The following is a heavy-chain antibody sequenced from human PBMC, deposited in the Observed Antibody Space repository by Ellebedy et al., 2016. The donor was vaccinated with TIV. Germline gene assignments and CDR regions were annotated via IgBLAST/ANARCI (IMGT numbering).Heavy chain of an antibody. CDR3: ARTLMTTVTANAFDV. V-gene: IGHV3-21*01. CDR1: GFTFSPYS. D-gene: IGHD4-17*01. J-gene: IGHJ3*01. CDR2: ISGSGDYI. Sequence: GESLKISCAASGFTFSPYSMSWVRQTLGKGLGWVSSISGSGDYIYYADSVKGRFTLSRDNAKNSLYLQMNSLTAEDTAVYYCARTLMTTVTANAFDVWGQGTMVTVSS.